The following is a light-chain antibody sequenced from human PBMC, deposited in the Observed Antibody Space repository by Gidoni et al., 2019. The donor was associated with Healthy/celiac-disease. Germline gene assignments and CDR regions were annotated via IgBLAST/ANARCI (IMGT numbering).Light chain of an antibody. Sequence: ATLSLSPGASATLSCRASQSVSSYLAWYQQKPGQAPRLLIYDASTRATGIPARFSGSGSGTDFTLTISSLEPEDFAVYYCQQRSNWPPDTFGQGTRLEIK. CDR3: QQRSNWPPDT. CDR2: DAS. J-gene: IGKJ5*01. CDR1: QSVSSY. V-gene: IGKV3-11*01.